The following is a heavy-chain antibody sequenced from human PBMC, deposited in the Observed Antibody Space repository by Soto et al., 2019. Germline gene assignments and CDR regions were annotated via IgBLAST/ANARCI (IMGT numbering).Heavy chain of an antibody. D-gene: IGHD4-17*01. CDR2: IYPGDSDT. Sequence: PVESLKISCKGSGYIFTSYWICWVLQMPVKGLEWMGIIYPGDSDTRYSPSFQGQVTISADKSISTAYLQWSSLKASDTAMYYCARQREATVVSRAAFDIWGQGTMVTVSS. CDR3: ARQREATVVSRAAFDI. V-gene: IGHV5-51*01. J-gene: IGHJ3*02. CDR1: GYIFTSYW.